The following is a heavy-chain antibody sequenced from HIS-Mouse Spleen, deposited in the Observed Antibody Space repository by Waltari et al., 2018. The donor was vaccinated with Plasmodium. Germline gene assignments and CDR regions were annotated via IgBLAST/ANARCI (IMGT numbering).Heavy chain of an antibody. Sequence: QVTLRESGPALVKPTQTLTLTCTFSGFSLSTSGMCVSWIRQPPVKALEWLARIDWDDDKYYSTSLKTRLTISKDTSKNQVVLTMTNMDPVDTATYYCARTTYSSSTAKYYYYGMDVWGQGTTVTVSS. CDR3: ARTTYSSSTAKYYYYGMDV. CDR1: GFSLSTSGMC. D-gene: IGHD6-6*01. CDR2: IDWDDDK. J-gene: IGHJ6*02. V-gene: IGHV2-70*15.